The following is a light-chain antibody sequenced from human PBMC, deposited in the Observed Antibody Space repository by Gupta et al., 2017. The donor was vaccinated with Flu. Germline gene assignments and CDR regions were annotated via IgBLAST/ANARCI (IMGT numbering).Light chain of an antibody. Sequence: VVMTQSPLSLPVTLGQPASISCRSSQSLVYKNGITYLNWFQQRPGQSPRRLIYEVSNRDSGVPDRFSGSGSGTDFTLKIRRVEAEDVGVYYFMRATHGWTFGPGTRLEI. CDR1: QSLVYKNGITY. J-gene: IGKJ2*01. V-gene: IGKV2-30*01. CDR3: MRATHGWT. CDR2: EVS.